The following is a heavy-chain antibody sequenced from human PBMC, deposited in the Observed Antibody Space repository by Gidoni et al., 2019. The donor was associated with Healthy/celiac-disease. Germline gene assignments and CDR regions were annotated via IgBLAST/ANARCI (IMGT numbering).Heavy chain of an antibody. V-gene: IGHV1-2*02. Sequence: QVQLVQSGAEGKKPGASVKVSCKDSGYTFTGYYMHWGGQAPGQGLEWLGWINPNSGGTNYAQKFQGRVTMTRNTSISTAYMELSRLRSDDTAVYYCARDRGVVVANWFDPWGQGTLVTVSS. CDR3: ARDRGVVVANWFDP. CDR1: GYTFTGYY. CDR2: INPNSGGT. J-gene: IGHJ5*02. D-gene: IGHD2-15*01.